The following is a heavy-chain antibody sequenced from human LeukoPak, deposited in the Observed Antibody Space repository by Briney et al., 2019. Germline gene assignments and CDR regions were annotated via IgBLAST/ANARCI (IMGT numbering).Heavy chain of an antibody. CDR3: TRSLGVVIHGGMDV. V-gene: IGHV4-59*12. Sequence: SETLSLTCTVSGGSISSYHWSWIRQPPGKGLEWIGHIYYTGSTNYNPSLKSRVTISLDTSKNQFSLKLSPVTAAATAVYYCTRSLGVVIHGGMDVWGQGTTVTVSS. CDR1: GGSISSYH. D-gene: IGHD3-3*01. J-gene: IGHJ6*02. CDR2: IYYTGST.